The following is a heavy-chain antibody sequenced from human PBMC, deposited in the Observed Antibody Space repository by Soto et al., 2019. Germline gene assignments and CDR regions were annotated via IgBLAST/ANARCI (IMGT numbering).Heavy chain of an antibody. D-gene: IGHD3-9*01. J-gene: IGHJ4*02. V-gene: IGHV3-11*01. CDR1: GFTFSDYY. CDR3: AGGDWLLLSRPPDY. CDR2: ISSSGSTI. Sequence: GGSLRLSCAASGFTFSDYYMSWIRQAPGKGLEWVSYISSSGSTIYYADSVKGRFTISRDNAKNSLYLQMNSLRAEDTAVYYCAGGDWLLLSRPPDYWGQGTLVTVSS.